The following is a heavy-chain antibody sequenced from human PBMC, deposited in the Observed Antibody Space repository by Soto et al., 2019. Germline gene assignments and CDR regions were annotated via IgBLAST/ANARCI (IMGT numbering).Heavy chain of an antibody. D-gene: IGHD3-10*01. V-gene: IGHV1-69*13. CDR2: IIPIFGTA. CDR3: ARGKGGPYYYGSGTSYYYYYGMDV. CDR1: GGTFSSYA. Sequence: SVKVSCKASGGTFSSYAISWVRQAPGQGLEWMGGIIPIFGTANYAQKFQGRVTITADESTSTAYMELSSLRSEDTAVYYCARGKGGPYYYGSGTSYYYYYGMDVWGQGTTVTVSS. J-gene: IGHJ6*02.